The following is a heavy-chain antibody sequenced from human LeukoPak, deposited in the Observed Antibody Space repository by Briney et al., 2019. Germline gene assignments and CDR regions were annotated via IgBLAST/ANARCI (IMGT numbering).Heavy chain of an antibody. J-gene: IGHJ4*02. V-gene: IGHV4-34*01. D-gene: IGHD2-15*01. CDR3: ARNSVVVAAMYYFDY. CDR1: GGSFSGYY. Sequence: ASETLSLTCAVYGGSFSGYYWSWIRQPPGKGLEWIGEINHSGSTNYNPSLKSRVTISVDTSKNQFSLKLSSVTAADTAVYYCARNSVVVAAMYYFDYWGQGTLVTVSS. CDR2: INHSGST.